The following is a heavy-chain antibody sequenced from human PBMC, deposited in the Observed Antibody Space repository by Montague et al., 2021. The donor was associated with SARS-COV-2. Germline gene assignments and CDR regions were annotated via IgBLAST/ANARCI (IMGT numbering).Heavy chain of an antibody. Sequence: SETLSLTCAVYGGSFSDYYWSWIRHPQGKGLDWIGEIDHSGSTNYNPYLTSRVTISVDTSTNKFSLKLSSVTAADTAVYYCARFLRRVVPAATGQWEKNYYYYYMDVWGKGTTVTVSS. V-gene: IGHV4-34*01. CDR3: ARFLRRVVPAATGQWEKNYYYYYMDV. CDR1: GGSFSDYY. J-gene: IGHJ6*03. CDR2: IDHSGST. D-gene: IGHD2-2*01.